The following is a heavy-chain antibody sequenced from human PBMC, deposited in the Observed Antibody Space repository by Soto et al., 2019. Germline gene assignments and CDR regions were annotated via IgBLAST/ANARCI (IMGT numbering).Heavy chain of an antibody. CDR3: ARGSRSIAVAGKNYYYYYGMDV. CDR2: ISSSSSYI. CDR1: GFTFSSYS. V-gene: IGHV3-21*01. Sequence: GGSLRLSCAASGFTFSSYSMNWVRQAPGKGLEWVSSISSSSSYIYYADSVKGRFTISRDNAKNSLYLQMNSLRAEDTAVYYCARGSRSIAVAGKNYYYYYGMDVWGQGTTATVSS. D-gene: IGHD6-19*01. J-gene: IGHJ6*02.